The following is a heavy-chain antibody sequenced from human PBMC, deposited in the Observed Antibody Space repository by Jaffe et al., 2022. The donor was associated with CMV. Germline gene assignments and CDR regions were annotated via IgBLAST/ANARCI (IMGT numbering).Heavy chain of an antibody. J-gene: IGHJ5*02. D-gene: IGHD2-15*01. CDR3: ARDLSRLRGSRSPLNWFDP. V-gene: IGHV1-2*02. CDR2: INPNSGET. CDR1: GYTFTGYY. Sequence: QVQLVQSGAEVKRPGASVKVSCKASGYTFTGYYMNWVRQAPGQGLEWMGWINPNSGETNYAQKFRGRVTMTTDTSISTAYMELNRLRSDDTAVYYCARDLSRLRGSRSPLNWFDPWGQGILVTVSS.